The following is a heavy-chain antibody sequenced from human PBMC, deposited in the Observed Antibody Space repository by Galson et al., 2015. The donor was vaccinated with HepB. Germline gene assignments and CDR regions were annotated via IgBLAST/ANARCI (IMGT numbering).Heavy chain of an antibody. J-gene: IGHJ4*02. V-gene: IGHV4-39*07. CDR1: GGSISSSSYY. D-gene: IGHD3-22*01. Sequence: SETLSLTCTVSGGSISSSSYYWGWIRQPPGKGLEWIGSIYYSGSTYYNPSLKSRVTISVDTSKNQFSLKLSSVTAADTAVYYCASPPYYYDSSGEYYFDYWGQGTLVTVSS. CDR3: ASPPYYYDSSGEYYFDY. CDR2: IYYSGST.